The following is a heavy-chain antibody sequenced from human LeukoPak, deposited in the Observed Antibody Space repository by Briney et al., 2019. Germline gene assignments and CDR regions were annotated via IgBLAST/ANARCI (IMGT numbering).Heavy chain of an antibody. CDR1: GFTFDDYA. Sequence: GGSLRLSCAASGFTFDDYAMHWVRQAPGKGLEWVSGISWNSGSIGYADSVKGRFTISRDNAKNSLYLQMNSLRAEDTALYYCAKDVDTAKVTGGMDVWGQGTTVTVSS. J-gene: IGHJ6*02. D-gene: IGHD5-18*01. CDR2: ISWNSGSI. CDR3: AKDVDTAKVTGGMDV. V-gene: IGHV3-9*01.